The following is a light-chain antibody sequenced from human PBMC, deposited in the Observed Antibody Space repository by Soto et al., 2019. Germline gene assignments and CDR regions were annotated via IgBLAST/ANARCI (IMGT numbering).Light chain of an antibody. CDR1: QSISSW. Sequence: DIQMTQSPSTLSASVGDRVTITCRASQSISSWLAWYQQKPGKAPKLLIYKASSLERGVPSRFSGSGSGTEFTLTISSLQPADFATYYCQQYNSYPYTFGQGTKLEIK. CDR2: KAS. V-gene: IGKV1-5*03. J-gene: IGKJ2*01. CDR3: QQYNSYPYT.